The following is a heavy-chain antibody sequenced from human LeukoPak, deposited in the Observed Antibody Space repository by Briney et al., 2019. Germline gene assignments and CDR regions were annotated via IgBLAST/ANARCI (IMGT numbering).Heavy chain of an antibody. CDR2: IHHSGST. V-gene: IGHV4-38-2*02. CDR3: ARRRPRDSSGWYYFDY. D-gene: IGHD6-19*01. Sequence: SETLSLTCIVSGYSISSGYYWGWIRQPPGKGLEWIGNIHHSGSTYYNPSLKSRVTISVDTSKNQLSLKLSSVTAADTAVYYCARRRPRDSSGWYYFDYWGQGTLVTVSS. CDR1: GYSISSGYY. J-gene: IGHJ4*02.